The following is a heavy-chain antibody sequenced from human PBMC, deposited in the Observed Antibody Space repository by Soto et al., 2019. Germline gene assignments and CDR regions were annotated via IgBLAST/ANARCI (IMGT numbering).Heavy chain of an antibody. CDR3: AKYQPMTQPRPYFDY. CDR1: GFIFSSYA. D-gene: IGHD3-22*01. J-gene: IGHJ4*02. V-gene: IGHV3-23*01. CDR2: LSSSGGST. Sequence: EVQLLEPGGDLIQPGGSLRLSCAASGFIFSSYAMSWVGKAPGKGLEWVSDLSSSGGSTFYADSVKGRFTISRDNSRNTLYMQMNSLRAEDTAIYFCAKYQPMTQPRPYFDYWGQGTLVTVSS.